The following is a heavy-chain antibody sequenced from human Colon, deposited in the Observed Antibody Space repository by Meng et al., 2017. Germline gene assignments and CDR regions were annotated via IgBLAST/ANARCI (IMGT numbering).Heavy chain of an antibody. CDR2: IPYDARTE. J-gene: IGHJ4*02. CDR1: GLSFSTYA. V-gene: IGHV3-30*04. Sequence: VPRWCSGGRPAPPAGPMTPSCAPSGLSFSTYALHWAGQAPRMALDCVRVIPYDARTEDSAHSVKGSITTYRDNSKNPLYPKMNSLRPKDTDVYYCASAIAAATPDHWGQVTLVTVSS. D-gene: IGHD6-13*01. CDR3: ASAIAAATPDH.